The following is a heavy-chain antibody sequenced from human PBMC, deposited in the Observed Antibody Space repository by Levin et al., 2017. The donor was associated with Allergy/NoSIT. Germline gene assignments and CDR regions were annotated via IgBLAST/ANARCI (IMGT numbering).Heavy chain of an antibody. CDR3: ARENHLNLSIAVAGTVIADAFDS. D-gene: IGHD6-19*01. CDR2: ISSSSSYI. Sequence: PGGSLRLSCAASGFTFSSYSMNWVRQAPGKGLEWVSSISSSSSYIYYADSVKGRFTISRDNAKNSLYLQMNSLRAEDTAVYYCARENHLNLSIAVAGTVIADAFDSWGQGTMVTVSS. J-gene: IGHJ3*02. CDR1: GFTFSSYS. V-gene: IGHV3-21*01.